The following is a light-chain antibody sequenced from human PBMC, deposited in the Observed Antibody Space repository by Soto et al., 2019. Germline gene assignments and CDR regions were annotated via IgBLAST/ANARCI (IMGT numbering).Light chain of an antibody. CDR3: SSYTSSSTLV. CDR2: EVS. CDR1: SSDVGGYNY. Sequence: QSALTQPASVSGSPGQSITISCTGTSSDVGGYNYVSWYQQHPGKAPKLMIYEVSYRPSGVSNRFSGSKSGYTASLTISGLQAEDEADYYCSSYTSSSTLVFGTGTKATVL. V-gene: IGLV2-14*01. J-gene: IGLJ1*01.